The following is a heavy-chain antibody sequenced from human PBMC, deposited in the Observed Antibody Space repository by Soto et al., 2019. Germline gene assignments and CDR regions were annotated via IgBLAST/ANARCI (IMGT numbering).Heavy chain of an antibody. V-gene: IGHV1-69*02. CDR1: GGTFSSYT. CDR3: ARVPSIAAAGQTNWFDP. CDR2: IIPILGIA. J-gene: IGHJ5*02. D-gene: IGHD6-13*01. Sequence: SVKVSFNASGGTFSSYTISLVRHSPGQGLEWMGRIIPILGIANYAQKFQGRVTITADKSTSTAYMELSSLRSEDKAVYYCARVPSIAAAGQTNWFDPWGQGTLVTVSS.